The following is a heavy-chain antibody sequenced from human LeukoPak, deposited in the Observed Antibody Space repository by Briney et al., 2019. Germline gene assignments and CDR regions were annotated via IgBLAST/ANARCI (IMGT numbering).Heavy chain of an antibody. CDR1: GFTFSDYW. CDR3: ARGDYYDRAFDV. Sequence: GGSLRLSCAASGFTFSDYWIHWVRQAPGKGLVWVSRINTDGSITNYADSVKGRFSISRDNAKNTLYLQMSSLRAEDTAVYYCARGDYYDRAFDVWGQGTMVTVS. J-gene: IGHJ3*01. CDR2: INTDGSIT. V-gene: IGHV3-74*01. D-gene: IGHD3-22*01.